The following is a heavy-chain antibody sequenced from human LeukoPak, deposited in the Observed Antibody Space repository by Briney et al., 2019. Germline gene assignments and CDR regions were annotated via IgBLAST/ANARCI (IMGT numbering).Heavy chain of an antibody. CDR1: DGSISSYY. Sequence: PSETLSLTCTVSDGSISSYYWSWIRQPPGKGLGWIGYIYYSGNTNYNPSLKSRVTISVDTSKSQFSLRLNSVTAADTAVYYCARQIIRGQYLVHFDYWGQGTLVTVSS. CDR3: ARQIIRGQYLVHFDY. J-gene: IGHJ4*02. D-gene: IGHD6-13*01. V-gene: IGHV4-59*08. CDR2: IYYSGNT.